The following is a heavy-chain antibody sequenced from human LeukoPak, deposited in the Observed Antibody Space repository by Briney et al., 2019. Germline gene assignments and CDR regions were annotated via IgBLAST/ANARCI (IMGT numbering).Heavy chain of an antibody. CDR3: AKDLSVAARPIFDY. Sequence: GGSLRLSCAAPGFTFSFFGMSWVGQAPGGGLEWAPVFSGSGDYTYYADSVKGRFTISRDNSKNTLYLQMNSLRAEDTAVYYCAKDLSVAARPIFDYWGQGTLVTVSS. CDR2: FSGSGDYT. V-gene: IGHV3-23*01. D-gene: IGHD6-6*01. CDR1: GFTFSFFG. J-gene: IGHJ4*02.